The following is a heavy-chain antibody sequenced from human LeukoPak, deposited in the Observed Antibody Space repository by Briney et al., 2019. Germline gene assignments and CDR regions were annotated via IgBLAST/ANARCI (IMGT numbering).Heavy chain of an antibody. V-gene: IGHV3-9*01. CDR3: AKGAVAVTESTIDY. CDR1: RFTFDDYA. CDR2: ISWNSGRI. Sequence: GGSLRLSCAASRFTFDDYAMHWVRQAPGKGLEWVSGISWNSGRIVYADAVKGRFTISRDNAKNSLYLQMNSLRAEDTAFYYCAKGAVAVTESTIDYWGQGTLVTVSS. D-gene: IGHD6-19*01. J-gene: IGHJ4*02.